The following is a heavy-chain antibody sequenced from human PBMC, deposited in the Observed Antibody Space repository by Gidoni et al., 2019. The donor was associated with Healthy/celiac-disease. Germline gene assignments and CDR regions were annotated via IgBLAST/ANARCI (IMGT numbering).Heavy chain of an antibody. Sequence: QVQLVESGGGVVQPGGSLRLSCAASGFTFLSHGLHWSGLAPGTWLAWVAFLRYDGSNKYDADSVKGRFTISRDNSKNTLYLQMNSLRAEDTAMYYCANPETERRTYYDFWSPPGGNYYYYGMDVWGQGTTVTVSS. V-gene: IGHV3-30*02. J-gene: IGHJ6*02. D-gene: IGHD3-3*01. CDR1: GFTFLSHG. CDR2: LRYDGSNK. CDR3: ANPETERRTYYDFWSPPGGNYYYYGMDV.